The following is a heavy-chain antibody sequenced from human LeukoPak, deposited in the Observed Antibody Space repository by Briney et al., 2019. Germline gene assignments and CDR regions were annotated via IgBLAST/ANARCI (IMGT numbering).Heavy chain of an antibody. CDR3: ARERYFDY. V-gene: IGHV3-23*01. CDR2: ISGGGRST. Sequence: GGSLRLSCAASGFTLSICAMSWGRQAPGKGLEWVSTISGGGRSTDYADSVKGHFTISRDNSKNTLYLQMNSLRAEDTAVYYCARERYFDYWGQGTLVTVSP. J-gene: IGHJ4*02. CDR1: GFTLSICA.